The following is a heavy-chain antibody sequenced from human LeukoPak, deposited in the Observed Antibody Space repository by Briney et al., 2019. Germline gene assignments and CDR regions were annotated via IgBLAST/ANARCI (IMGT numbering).Heavy chain of an antibody. CDR1: GFTFFSYG. V-gene: IGHV3-74*01. D-gene: IGHD3-22*01. CDR3: ARSPYYYDSSGYLYYFDY. CDR2: INSDWSST. Sequence: GGSLRLSCAASGFTFFSYGMPWVRQAPGKGLEWVSRINSDWSSTSYADSVKGRFTISRDNAKNPLYLQLNSLRAEDTAVYYCARSPYYYDSSGYLYYFDYWGQGTLVTVSS. J-gene: IGHJ4*02.